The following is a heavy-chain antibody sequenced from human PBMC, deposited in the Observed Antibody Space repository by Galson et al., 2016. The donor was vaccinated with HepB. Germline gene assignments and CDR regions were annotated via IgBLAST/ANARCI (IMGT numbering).Heavy chain of an antibody. D-gene: IGHD3-10*01. Sequence: SLRLSCAASGFTFSNYGMNWVRQAPGQGLEWVSSISHTSSYIYYADSVKGRFTIPRDNSKNSLSLEMNSLRAGDTAVYYCARGGGRGGGYYYVMDVWGQGTTVTVSS. CDR1: GFTFSNYG. J-gene: IGHJ6*02. V-gene: IGHV3-21*01. CDR2: ISHTSSYI. CDR3: ARGGGRGGGYYYVMDV.